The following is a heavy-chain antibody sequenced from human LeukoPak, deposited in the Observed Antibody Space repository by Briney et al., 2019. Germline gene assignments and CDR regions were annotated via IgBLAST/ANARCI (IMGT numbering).Heavy chain of an antibody. CDR2: IYHSGST. D-gene: IGHD3-10*01. Sequence: SETLSLTCTVSGYSISSGYYWGWVRQPPGKGREWIGSIYHSGSTDYNPSLESRVTISVDTSKNQFSLNLTSVTAADTAVYYCVRYTSGAFYYYYSMDVWGKGTTFTVSS. V-gene: IGHV4-38-2*02. J-gene: IGHJ6*03. CDR3: VRYTSGAFYYYYSMDV. CDR1: GYSISSGYY.